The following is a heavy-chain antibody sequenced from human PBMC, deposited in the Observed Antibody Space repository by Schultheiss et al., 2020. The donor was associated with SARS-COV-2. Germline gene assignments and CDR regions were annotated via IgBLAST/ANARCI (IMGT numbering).Heavy chain of an antibody. CDR3: ASAYSSSWYGGEYFQH. J-gene: IGHJ1*01. CDR2: ISWNSGSI. V-gene: IGHV3-9*01. Sequence: GGSLRLSCAASGFTFSSYWMHWVRQAPGKGLEWVSGISWNSGSIGYADSVKGRFTISRHNSKNTLYLQMNSLRAEDTAVYYCASAYSSSWYGGEYFQHWGQGTLVTVSS. CDR1: GFTFSSYW. D-gene: IGHD6-13*01.